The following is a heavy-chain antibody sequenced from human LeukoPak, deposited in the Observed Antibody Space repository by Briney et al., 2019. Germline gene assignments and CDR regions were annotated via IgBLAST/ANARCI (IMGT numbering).Heavy chain of an antibody. J-gene: IGHJ6*03. D-gene: IGHD6-13*01. CDR1: GGSISSSNYH. CDR2: IYYSGST. CDR3: ARADYSSTWSHDYYYMDV. V-gene: IGHV4-39*07. Sequence: SETLSLTCTVSGGSISSSNYHWGWIRQPPGKGLEWIGSIYYSGSTYYNPSLKSRVTISVDTSKNQFSLKLSSVTAADTAVYYCARADYSSTWSHDYYYMDVWGKGTTVTVSS.